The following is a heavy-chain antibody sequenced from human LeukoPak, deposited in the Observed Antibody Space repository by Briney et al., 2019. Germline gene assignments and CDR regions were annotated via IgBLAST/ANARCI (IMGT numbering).Heavy chain of an antibody. D-gene: IGHD6-6*01. CDR3: AKDPEYKGSSSATFDL. V-gene: IGHV3-30*02. CDR1: GFSIRTYA. CDR2: IRSDGSNK. Sequence: GGSLRLSCAASGFSIRTYAMHWVRQAPGKGLEWVACIRSDGSNKYNEDSVKGRFTISRDNSRNTLDLQMSSLRAEDTAVYYCAKDPEYKGSSSATFDLWGQGTLVTVSS. J-gene: IGHJ4*02.